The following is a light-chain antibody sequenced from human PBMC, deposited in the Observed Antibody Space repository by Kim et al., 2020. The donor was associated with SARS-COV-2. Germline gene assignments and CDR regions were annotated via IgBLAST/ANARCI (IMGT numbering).Light chain of an antibody. CDR2: DTT. CDR1: TGNVTSGHY. J-gene: IGLJ3*02. V-gene: IGLV7-46*01. CDR3: LLSYSGPWV. Sequence: QAVVTQEPSLTVSPGGTVTLTCGSSTGNVTSGHYPYWFQQRPGQAPRTLIYDTTKKHSRTPARFSGSLLGGKAALTLSGAQPEDEADYYCLLSYSGPWVFGTGTKLTVL.